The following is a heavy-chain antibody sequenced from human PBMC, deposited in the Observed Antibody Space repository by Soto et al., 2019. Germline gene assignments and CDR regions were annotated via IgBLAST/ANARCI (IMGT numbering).Heavy chain of an antibody. J-gene: IGHJ4*02. D-gene: IGHD6-6*01. CDR1: GFTFSSYA. V-gene: IGHV3-30*03. Sequence: QVQLVESGGGVVQPGKSLRLSCAASGFTFSSYAMHWARQAPGKGLEWVTVISIRGGDEYYAESVRGRFTIFRDDSKNTLYLQMDSLRVEYTAVYYCARGTIVARQHLYYWGQGTLVTVSS. CDR2: ISIRGGDE. CDR3: ARGTIVARQHLYY.